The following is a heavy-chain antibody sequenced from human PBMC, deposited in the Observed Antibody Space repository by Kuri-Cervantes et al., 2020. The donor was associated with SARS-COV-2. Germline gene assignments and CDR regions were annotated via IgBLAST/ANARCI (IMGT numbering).Heavy chain of an antibody. CDR2: ISSSTTYT. CDR3: AKDTLLWTPRGHNWFDP. CDR1: GFSFSDYY. V-gene: IGHV3-11*05. Sequence: GESLKISCAASGFSFSDYYMIWIRQAPGKGLEWVSYISSSTTYTNHADSVKGRFTISRDNAKNSLYLHMDSLRAEDTAVYYCAKDTLLWTPRGHNWFDPWGQGTLVTVSS. J-gene: IGHJ5*02. D-gene: IGHD3/OR15-3a*01.